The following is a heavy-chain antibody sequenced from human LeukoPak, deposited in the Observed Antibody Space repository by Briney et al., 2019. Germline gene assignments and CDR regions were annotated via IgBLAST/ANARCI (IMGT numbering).Heavy chain of an antibody. Sequence: SETLSLTCTVSGGSISSYYWSWTRQPPGKGLEWIGCIYYSGSTNYNPSLKSRVTISVDTSKNQFSLKLSSVTAADTAVYYCARSRYGSGSSFFDYWGQGTLVTVSS. CDR2: IYYSGST. CDR1: GGSISSYY. V-gene: IGHV4-59*08. J-gene: IGHJ4*02. D-gene: IGHD3-10*01. CDR3: ARSRYGSGSSFFDY.